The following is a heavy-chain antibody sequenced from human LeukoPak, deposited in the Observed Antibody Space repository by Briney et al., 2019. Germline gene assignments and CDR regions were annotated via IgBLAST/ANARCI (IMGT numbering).Heavy chain of an antibody. J-gene: IGHJ4*02. CDR2: IYSGGST. D-gene: IGHD2-2*01. Sequence: GGSLRLSCAAFGFTVSSNYMSWVRQAPGKGLEWVSVIYSGGSTYYADSVKGRFTISRDNSKNTLYLQMNSLRAEDTAVYYCARDQGHCSSTSCYSVDYWGQGTLVTVSS. V-gene: IGHV3-53*01. CDR1: GFTVSSNY. CDR3: ARDQGHCSSTSCYSVDY.